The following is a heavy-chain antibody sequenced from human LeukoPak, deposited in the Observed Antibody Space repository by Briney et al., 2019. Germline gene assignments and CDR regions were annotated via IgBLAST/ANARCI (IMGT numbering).Heavy chain of an antibody. CDR3: ARGDIYFDY. Sequence: GASVKVSCKASGYTFTGYYIHWVRQAPGQGLEWMGWINPNSGGTNYAQKFQGRVTMTRDTSISTAYMDLTRLTSDDTAVYYCARGDIYFDYWGQGTLVTVSS. CDR2: INPNSGGT. V-gene: IGHV1-2*02. D-gene: IGHD3-9*01. J-gene: IGHJ4*02. CDR1: GYTFTGYY.